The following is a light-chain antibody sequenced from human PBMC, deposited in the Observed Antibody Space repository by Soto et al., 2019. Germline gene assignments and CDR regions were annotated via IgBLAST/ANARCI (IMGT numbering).Light chain of an antibody. CDR3: QQYHDWPPLT. CDR1: QSINRN. Sequence: EIIMTRSPATLSVSPGERATLSCRASQSINRNLAWYQQKPGQAPRLLFYGASSRATGVPDRFSVSGSGTDVTLTISRLEPEDFAVYYCQQYHDWPPLTFGGGTKVDIK. V-gene: IGKV3D-15*01. CDR2: GAS. J-gene: IGKJ4*01.